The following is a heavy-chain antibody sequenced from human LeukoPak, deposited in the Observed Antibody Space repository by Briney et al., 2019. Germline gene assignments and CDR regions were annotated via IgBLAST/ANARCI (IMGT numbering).Heavy chain of an antibody. Sequence: ASVKVSCKASGYTFTSYGISWVRQAPGQGLEWMGWISAYNGNTNYAQKLQGRVTMTTDTSTSTAYMELRSLRSDDTAVYYCARDLTPNAVDGELFDYWGQGTLVTVSS. J-gene: IGHJ4*02. D-gene: IGHD1-7*01. V-gene: IGHV1-18*01. CDR2: ISAYNGNT. CDR3: ARDLTPNAVDGELFDY. CDR1: GYTFTSYG.